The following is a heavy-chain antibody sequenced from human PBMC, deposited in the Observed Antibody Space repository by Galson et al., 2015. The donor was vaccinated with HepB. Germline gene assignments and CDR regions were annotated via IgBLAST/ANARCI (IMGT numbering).Heavy chain of an antibody. D-gene: IGHD2-15*01. CDR2: IYPGDSDT. CDR3: ARRGVYCSGGSCYSLSWFDP. Sequence: QSGAEVKKPGESLEISCKGSGYSFTSYWIGWVRQMPGKGLEWMGIIYPGDSDTRYSPSFQGQVTISADKSISTAYLQWSSLKASDTAMYYCARRGVYCSGGSCYSLSWFDPWGQGTLVTVSS. V-gene: IGHV5-51*03. CDR1: GYSFTSYW. J-gene: IGHJ5*02.